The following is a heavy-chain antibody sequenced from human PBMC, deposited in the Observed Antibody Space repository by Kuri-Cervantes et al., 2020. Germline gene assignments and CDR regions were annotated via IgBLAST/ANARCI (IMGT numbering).Heavy chain of an antibody. J-gene: IGHJ4*02. V-gene: IGHV4-30-4*01. CDR3: ARGGSTVTDYYFDY. D-gene: IGHD4-17*01. Sequence: SETLSLTCTVSGGSISRGDYYWSWIRQPPGKGREWIGYIYYSGSTYYNPSLKSRLTISVDTSKNQFSLKLSSVTAADTAVYYCARGGSTVTDYYFDYWGQGALVTVSS. CDR1: GGSISRGDYY. CDR2: IYYSGST.